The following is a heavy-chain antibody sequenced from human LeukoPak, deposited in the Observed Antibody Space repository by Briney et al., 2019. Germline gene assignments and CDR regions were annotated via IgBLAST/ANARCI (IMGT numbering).Heavy chain of an antibody. Sequence: SETLSLTCTVSGGSLSSHYCSWIRQPPGKGLEWIGYTYYRGSTNYNPSLRSRVTISVDTSKNQFSLKLTSVTAADTAVYYCARQSLLGDYFDSWGQGTLVTVSS. D-gene: IGHD3-3*02. CDR1: GGSLSSHY. CDR2: TYYRGST. CDR3: ARQSLLGDYFDS. V-gene: IGHV4-59*08. J-gene: IGHJ4*02.